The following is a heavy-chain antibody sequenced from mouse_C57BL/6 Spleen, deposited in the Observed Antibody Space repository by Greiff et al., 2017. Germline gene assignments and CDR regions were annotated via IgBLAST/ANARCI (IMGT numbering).Heavy chain of an antibody. D-gene: IGHD1-1*01. Sequence: VQLQQSGAELARPGASVKLSCKASGYTFTSYGISWVKQRTGQGLEWIGEIYPRSGNTYYNEKFKGKATLTADKSSSTAYMELRSLTSEDSAVYFCARGSYYGSRRDYAMDYWGQGTSVTVSS. CDR2: IYPRSGNT. J-gene: IGHJ4*01. CDR1: GYTFTSYG. V-gene: IGHV1-81*01. CDR3: ARGSYYGSRRDYAMDY.